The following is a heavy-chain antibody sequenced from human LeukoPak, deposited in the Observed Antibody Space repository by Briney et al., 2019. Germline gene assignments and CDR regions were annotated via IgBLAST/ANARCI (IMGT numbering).Heavy chain of an antibody. J-gene: IGHJ4*02. D-gene: IGHD3-22*01. CDR2: IRYDGSNK. CDR3: AKEIDTSGYSPFDY. Sequence: GGSLRLSCAASGFTFSHYGMLWVRQAPGKGLEWVAFIRYDGSNKYYVDAVRGRFTISRDNSKDTLYLRMNSLRAEDTAVYYCAKEIDTSGYSPFDYWGQGTLVTVSS. CDR1: GFTFSHYG. V-gene: IGHV3-30*02.